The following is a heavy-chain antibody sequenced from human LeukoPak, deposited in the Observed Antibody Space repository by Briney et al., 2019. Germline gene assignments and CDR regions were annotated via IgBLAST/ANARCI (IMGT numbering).Heavy chain of an antibody. V-gene: IGHV4-59*12. D-gene: IGHD2/OR15-2a*01. CDR3: ARVAGGLWY. J-gene: IGHJ4*02. CDR2: IYYSGST. Sequence: SETLSLTCTVSGGSISSYYWSWIRQPPGKGLEWIGYIYYSGSTYYNPSLKSRVTISVDTSKNQFSLKLSSVTAADTAVYYCARVAGGLWYWGQGTLVTVSS. CDR1: GGSISSYY.